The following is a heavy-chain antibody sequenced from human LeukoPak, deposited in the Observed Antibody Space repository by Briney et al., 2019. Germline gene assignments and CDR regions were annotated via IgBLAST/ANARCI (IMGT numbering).Heavy chain of an antibody. CDR3: ASAGIAVAGTNDYYYYGMDV. J-gene: IGHJ6*02. Sequence: PGGSLRLSCAASGFTFSSYGMHWVRQAPGKGLEWVAVISYDGSNKYYADSVKGRFTISRDNSKNTLYLQMNSLRAEDTAVYYCASAGIAVAGTNDYYYYGMDVWGQGTTVTVSS. CDR1: GFTFSSYG. D-gene: IGHD6-19*01. CDR2: ISYDGSNK. V-gene: IGHV3-30*03.